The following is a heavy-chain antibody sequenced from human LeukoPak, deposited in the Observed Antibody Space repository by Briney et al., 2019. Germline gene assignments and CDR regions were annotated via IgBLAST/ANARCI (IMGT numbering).Heavy chain of an antibody. CDR1: GFTFSSYA. CDR3: AKDLDSTGYYSYNY. CDR2: ISTSGNT. D-gene: IGHD3-22*01. V-gene: IGHV3-23*01. Sequence: AGGPLRLSCAAFGFTFSSYAMNWVRQAPGKGLEWVSLISTSGNTHYADSVEGRFTISRDNSKNTLYLQMDSLRAEDTAVYHCAKDLDSTGYYSYNYWGRGTLVTVSS. J-gene: IGHJ4*02.